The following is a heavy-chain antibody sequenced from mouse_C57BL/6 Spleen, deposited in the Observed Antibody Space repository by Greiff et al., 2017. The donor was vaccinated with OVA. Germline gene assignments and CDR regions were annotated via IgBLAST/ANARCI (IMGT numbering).Heavy chain of an antibody. CDR2: INHDGSSP. V-gene: IGHV5-16*01. CDR1: GFTFSDYY. D-gene: IGHD2-3*01. Sequence: EVKLVESEGGLVQPGSSMKLSCTASGFTFSDYYMAWVRQVPGQGLEWVANINHDGSSPYYLDSLKSRFIFSRDNAKNMQYLQMSSLKSEDTATYYCERKGGYDGYYYIDYRGQGTTLTDTS. J-gene: IGHJ2*01. CDR3: ERKGGYDGYYYIDY.